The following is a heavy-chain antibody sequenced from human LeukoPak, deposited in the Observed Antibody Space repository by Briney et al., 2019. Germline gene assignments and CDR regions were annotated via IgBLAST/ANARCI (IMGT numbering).Heavy chain of an antibody. D-gene: IGHD6-19*01. CDR3: ARDQCSGWTPPFDN. CDR1: GYTFTSYD. CDR2: INPNSGST. V-gene: IGHV1-8*01. Sequence: ASVKLSCNASGYTFTSYDINWVRQATGQGLEWMGWINPNSGSTGYAQKFQGRVTMTRNTSISTAYMDLSSLRSEDTAVYYCARDQCSGWTPPFDNWGPGALGTVSS. J-gene: IGHJ4*02.